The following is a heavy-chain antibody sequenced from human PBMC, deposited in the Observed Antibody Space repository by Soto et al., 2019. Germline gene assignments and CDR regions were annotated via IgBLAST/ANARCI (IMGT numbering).Heavy chain of an antibody. CDR1: GGSISSGGYS. J-gene: IGHJ2*01. V-gene: IGHV4-30-2*01. Sequence: QLQLQESGSGLVKPSQTLSLTCAVSGGSISSGGYSWSWIRQPPGKGLEGIGYIYHSGSTYYNPTLKSRVTISEDRAKNKLYLKLSSVTSADAAVCYCAREGGGGYSYGPGNFGLWGRGTLVTVSS. CDR2: IYHSGST. D-gene: IGHD5-18*01. CDR3: AREGGGGYSYGPGNFGL.